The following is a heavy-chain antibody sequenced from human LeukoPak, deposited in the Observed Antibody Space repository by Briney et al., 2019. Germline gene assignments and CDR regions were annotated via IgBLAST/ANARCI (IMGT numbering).Heavy chain of an antibody. D-gene: IGHD6-13*01. CDR1: GGSFSGYY. V-gene: IGHV4-59*01. J-gene: IGHJ4*02. CDR2: IYYSGST. Sequence: SETLSLTCAVYGGSFSGYYWSRIRQPPGKGLEWIGYIYYSGSTNYNPSLKSRVTISVDTSKNQFSLKLSSVTAADTAVYYCASTSSSWLHNDYWGQGTLVTVSS. CDR3: ASTSSSWLHNDY.